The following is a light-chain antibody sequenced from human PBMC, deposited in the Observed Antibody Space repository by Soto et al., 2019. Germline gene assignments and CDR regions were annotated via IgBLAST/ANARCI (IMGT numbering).Light chain of an antibody. CDR1: TGAVTGGSF. Sequence: QAVVTQEPSLSVSPGGTVTLTCASSTGAVTGGSFPNWFQQKPGQAPRSLIFSTGNRHSWTPARFTGFLLGGKAALTLSDVRTEDEADYYCLLHYRGGYVFGTGTTVTV. J-gene: IGLJ1*01. CDR3: LLHYRGGYV. CDR2: STG. V-gene: IGLV7-43*01.